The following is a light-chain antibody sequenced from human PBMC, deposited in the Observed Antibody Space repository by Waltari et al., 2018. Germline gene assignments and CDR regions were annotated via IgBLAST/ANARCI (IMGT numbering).Light chain of an antibody. CDR2: DVF. Sequence: QSALTQPAPVSGSPGHAITISCTGTTSDVRFSNNSSWYQQHPGKAPQLIIYDVFERPSGVSNRFSGSKSGNTASLTISGLLAEDEADYYCNSYTGSSSWVFGGGTKLTVL. J-gene: IGLJ3*02. CDR3: NSYTGSSSWV. V-gene: IGLV2-14*03. CDR1: TSDVRFSNN.